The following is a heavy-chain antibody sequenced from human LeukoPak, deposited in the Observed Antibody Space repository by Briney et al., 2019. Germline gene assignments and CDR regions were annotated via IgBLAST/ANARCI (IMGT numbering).Heavy chain of an antibody. V-gene: IGHV1-69*13. CDR2: IIPIFGTG. Sequence: GASVKVSCKASGGTFSSYAISWVRQAPGQGLEWMGGIIPIFGTGNYAQKFQGRVTITADESTSTAYMELSSLRSEDTAVYYCARDLARGTANWFDPWGQGTLVTVSS. CDR3: ARDLARGTANWFDP. J-gene: IGHJ5*02. CDR1: GGTFSSYA. D-gene: IGHD3-10*01.